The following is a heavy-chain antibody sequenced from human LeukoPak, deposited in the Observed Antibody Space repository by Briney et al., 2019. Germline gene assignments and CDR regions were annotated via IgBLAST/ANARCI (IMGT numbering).Heavy chain of an antibody. J-gene: IGHJ3*02. Sequence: TSETLSLTCTVSGGSISSYYWNWIRQPPGKGLEWIGSIYYSGSTYYNPSLKSRVTISVDTSKNQFSLKLSSVTAADTAVYYCARLRIAARSGVSTYKSGDAFDIWGQGTMVTVSS. V-gene: IGHV4-39*01. CDR1: GGSISSYY. CDR2: IYYSGST. CDR3: ARLRIAARSGVSTYKSGDAFDI. D-gene: IGHD6-6*01.